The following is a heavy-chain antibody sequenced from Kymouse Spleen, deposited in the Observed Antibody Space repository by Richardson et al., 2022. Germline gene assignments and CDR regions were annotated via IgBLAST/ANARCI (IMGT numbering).Heavy chain of an antibody. D-gene: IGHD1-7*01. CDR3: ARHQLELRRGYYYYGMDV. Sequence: QLQLQESGPGLVKPSETLSLTCTVSGGSISSSSYYWGWIRQPPGKGLEWIGSIYYSGSTYYNPSLKSRVTISVDTSKNQFSLKLSSVTAADTAVYYCARHQLELRRGYYYYGMDVWGQGTTVTVSS. J-gene: IGHJ6*02. CDR1: GGSISSSSYY. V-gene: IGHV4-39*01. CDR2: IYYSGST.